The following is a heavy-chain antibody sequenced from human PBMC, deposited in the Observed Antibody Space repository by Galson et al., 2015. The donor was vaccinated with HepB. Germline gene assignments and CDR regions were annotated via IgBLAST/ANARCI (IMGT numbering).Heavy chain of an antibody. D-gene: IGHD3-22*01. J-gene: IGHJ4*02. CDR2: IYYSGST. V-gene: IGHV4-59*08. CDR3: ARFSWRYYDSSGYLHFDY. Sequence: SETLSLTCTVSGGSISSYYWSWIRQPPGKGLEWIGYIYYSGSTNYNPSLKSRVTISVDTSKNQFSLKLSSVTAADTAVYYCARFSWRYYDSSGYLHFDYWGQGTLVTVSS. CDR1: GGSISSYY.